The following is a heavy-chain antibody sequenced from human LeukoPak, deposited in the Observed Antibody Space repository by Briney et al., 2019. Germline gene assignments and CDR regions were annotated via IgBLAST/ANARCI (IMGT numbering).Heavy chain of an antibody. V-gene: IGHV3-30*18. CDR2: ISYDGSNK. Sequence: GGSLRLSCAASGFTFSSYGMHWVRQAPGKGLEWVAVISYDGSNKYYADSVKGRFTISRDNSKNTLYLQMNSLRAEDTAVYYCAKDLFPRGYYGSGSYPFDYWGQGTLVTVSS. D-gene: IGHD3-10*01. CDR3: AKDLFPRGYYGSGSYPFDY. CDR1: GFTFSSYG. J-gene: IGHJ4*02.